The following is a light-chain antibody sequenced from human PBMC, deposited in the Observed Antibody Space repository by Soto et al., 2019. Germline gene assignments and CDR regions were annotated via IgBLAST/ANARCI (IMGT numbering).Light chain of an antibody. V-gene: IGKV3-15*01. J-gene: IGKJ1*01. Sequence: EIVMTQSPATLSVSPGGRATLSCRASQSVSSNLAWYQQKPGQTPSLLIYGASTRATGIPARFSGSGSGTEFTLTISSLQSEDFAVYYCQQYNNWPRTFGQGTKVEIK. CDR2: GAS. CDR3: QQYNNWPRT. CDR1: QSVSSN.